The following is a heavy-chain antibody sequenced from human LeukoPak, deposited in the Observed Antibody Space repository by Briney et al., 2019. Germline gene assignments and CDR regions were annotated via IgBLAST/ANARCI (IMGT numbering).Heavy chain of an antibody. CDR2: ISGDGSDT. D-gene: IGHD2-15*01. CDR3: ARVNHLIVSGGIGLLDT. V-gene: IGHV3-74*01. CDR1: GFIFSNHW. J-gene: IGHJ5*02. Sequence: PGGSLRLSCEASGFIFSNHWMHWVRQAPGKGLGWLSRISGDGSDTTYVDSVWGRFTISRDNAKNPLYLQMKSLRVEDTAIYYCARVNHLIVSGGIGLLDTWGQGTLVTVSS.